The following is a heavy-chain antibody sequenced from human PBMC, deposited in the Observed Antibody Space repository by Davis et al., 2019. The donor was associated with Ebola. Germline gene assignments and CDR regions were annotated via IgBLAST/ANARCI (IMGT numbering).Heavy chain of an antibody. V-gene: IGHV4-38-2*02. D-gene: IGHD3-3*01. Sequence: PSETLSLTCTVSGYSISRGYYWGWIRQPPGKGLEWIGSIYHSGSTYYNPSLKSRVTLSVDTSKNQFSLKLSSVTAADTAVYYCARDRGGYDFWSGYYPGWYWYFDLWGRGTLVTVSS. J-gene: IGHJ2*01. CDR3: ARDRGGYDFWSGYYPGWYWYFDL. CDR1: GYSISRGYY. CDR2: IYHSGST.